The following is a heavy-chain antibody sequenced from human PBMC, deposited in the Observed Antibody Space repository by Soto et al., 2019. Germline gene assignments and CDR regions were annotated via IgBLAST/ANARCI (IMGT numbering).Heavy chain of an antibody. CDR2: VDPEDGET. Sequence: ASVKVSCKVSGYTFIDYYMHWVQQAPGKGLEWMGLVDPEDGETIYAETFQGRVTITADTSTDTAYMELSSLRSEDTAVYYCATLSRSTGGIFDYWGQGTLVTVSS. V-gene: IGHV1-69-2*01. CDR3: ATLSRSTGGIFDY. D-gene: IGHD4-4*01. CDR1: GYTFIDYY. J-gene: IGHJ4*02.